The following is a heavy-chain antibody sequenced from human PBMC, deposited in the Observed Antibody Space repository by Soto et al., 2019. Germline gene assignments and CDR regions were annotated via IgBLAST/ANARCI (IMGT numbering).Heavy chain of an antibody. V-gene: IGHV1-69*06. Sequence: QVQLVQSGAEVKKPGFSVKVFCKASGGTFSSYAISWVRQAPGQGLEWMGGIIPIFGTANYAKKFQGRVTITEDKATSTAYMELSSLKSEDTAVYYCARAYCSSTSCYYHYYFDYWGQGTLVTVSS. D-gene: IGHD2-2*01. CDR1: GGTFSSYA. CDR2: IIPIFGTA. J-gene: IGHJ4*02. CDR3: ARAYCSSTSCYYHYYFDY.